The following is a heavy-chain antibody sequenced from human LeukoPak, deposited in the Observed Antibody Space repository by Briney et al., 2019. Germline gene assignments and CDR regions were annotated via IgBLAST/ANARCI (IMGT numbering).Heavy chain of an antibody. J-gene: IGHJ6*02. D-gene: IGHD5-12*01. CDR3: AKDQGGYSGYDGPFRDYYYGMDV. V-gene: IGHV3-30*18. CDR2: ISYDGSNK. CDR1: GFTFSSYG. Sequence: PGGSLRLSCAASGFTFSSYGMHWVRQAPGKGLEWVAVISYDGSNKYYADSVKGRFTISRDNSKNTLYLQMNSLRAEDTAVYYCAKDQGGYSGYDGPFRDYYYGMDVWGQGTTVTVSS.